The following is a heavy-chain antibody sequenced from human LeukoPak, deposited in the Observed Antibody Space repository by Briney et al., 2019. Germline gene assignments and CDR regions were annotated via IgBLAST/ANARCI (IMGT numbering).Heavy chain of an antibody. Sequence: SGTLSLTCAVSGTSISLSNWWTWVRQPPGKGLEWIGEIYHSGTTNYNPSLKSRVTISLDKSRNQFSLNLNSVSAADTAVYYCARGCVGSSTFSGFDYWVQGTL. V-gene: IGHV4-4*02. CDR3: ARGCVGSSTFSGFDY. J-gene: IGHJ4*02. D-gene: IGHD3-10*01. CDR1: GTSISLSNW. CDR2: IYHSGTT.